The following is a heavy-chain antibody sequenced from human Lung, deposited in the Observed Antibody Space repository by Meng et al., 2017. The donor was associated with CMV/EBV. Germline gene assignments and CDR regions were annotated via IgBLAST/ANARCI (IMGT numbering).Heavy chain of an antibody. J-gene: IGHJ6*02. CDR2: ISSSGSTI. V-gene: IGHV3-48*03. Sequence: SCAASGFTFSSYEMNWVRQAPGKGLEWVSYISSSGSTIYYADSVKGRFTISRDNAKNSLYPQMNSLRAEDTAVYYCARDIVSIFGVAKPYYYYYYGMEVWXQGNXVTVSS. CDR1: GFTFSSYE. D-gene: IGHD3-3*01. CDR3: ARDIVSIFGVAKPYYYYYYGMEV.